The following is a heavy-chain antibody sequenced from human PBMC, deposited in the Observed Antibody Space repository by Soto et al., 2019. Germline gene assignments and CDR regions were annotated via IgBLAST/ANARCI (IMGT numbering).Heavy chain of an antibody. CDR3: ARDRYYYDSSAYYPYYYYGMDV. CDR2: ISGSGDST. J-gene: IGHJ6*02. Sequence: PGGSLRLSCAASGFTFSSYAMSWVRQAPGKGLEWVSTISGSGDSTYYADSVRGRFTISRDNSKNTLYLQMNSLRAEDTAVYYCARDRYYYDSSAYYPYYYYGMDVWGQGTTVTVS. CDR1: GFTFSSYA. V-gene: IGHV3-23*01. D-gene: IGHD3-22*01.